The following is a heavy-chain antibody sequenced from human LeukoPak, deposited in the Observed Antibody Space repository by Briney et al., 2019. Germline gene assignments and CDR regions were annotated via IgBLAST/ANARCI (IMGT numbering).Heavy chain of an antibody. D-gene: IGHD1-14*01. CDR2: INHSGST. J-gene: IGHJ4*02. CDR3: ARAPHTSPTDYYFDF. CDR1: GGSFSGYY. V-gene: IGHV4-34*01. Sequence: SETLSLTCAVYGGSFSGYYWSWLRQPPGKGLEWIGEINHSGSTNYNPSLKSRVTISVDTSKNQFSLKLSSVTAADTALYFCARAPHTSPTDYYFDFWGPGTLVTVSS.